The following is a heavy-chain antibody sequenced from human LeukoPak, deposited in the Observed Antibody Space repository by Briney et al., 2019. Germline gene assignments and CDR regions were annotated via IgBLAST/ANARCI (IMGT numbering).Heavy chain of an antibody. D-gene: IGHD5-18*01. J-gene: IGHJ4*02. CDR1: GFTFSSYS. V-gene: IGHV3-21*01. CDR2: ISSSSSYI. CDR3: ARTMGYSYTMDY. Sequence: GGSLRLSCAASGFTFSSYSMNWVRQAPGKGLEWVSSISSSSSYIYYADSVKGRFTISRDNAKNSLYLQMNRLRAEDTAVYYCARTMGYSYTMDYWGQGTLVTVSS.